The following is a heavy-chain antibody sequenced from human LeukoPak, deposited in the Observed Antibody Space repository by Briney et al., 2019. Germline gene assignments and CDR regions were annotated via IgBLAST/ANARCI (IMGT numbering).Heavy chain of an antibody. D-gene: IGHD5-18*01. CDR3: VVEDFGGYRFDY. J-gene: IGHJ4*02. V-gene: IGHV4-59*01. CDR2: ISYSGTT. Sequence: SETLSLTCTVSGGSITSYFWSWTRQVPGKGLEWIAYISYSGTTHYNPSLQSRVVISVDASKNQFSLKVRSVTAANTAVYYCVVEDFGGYRFDYWGQGTLVTVSS. CDR1: GGSITSYF.